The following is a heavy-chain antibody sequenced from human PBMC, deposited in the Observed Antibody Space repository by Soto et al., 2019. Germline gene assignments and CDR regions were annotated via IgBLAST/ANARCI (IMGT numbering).Heavy chain of an antibody. CDR1: GFTFSSYW. V-gene: IGHV3-7*01. Sequence: EVQLVESGGGLVQPGGSLRLSCAASGFTFSSYWMSWVRQAPGKGLEWVANIKQDGSEKYYVDSVKGRFTASRDNAENSLYLQMNSLRAEDTAVYYCARAHSRTYGSGYYPGSYWGQGTLVTVSS. CDR3: ARAHSRTYGSGYYPGSY. J-gene: IGHJ4*02. CDR2: IKQDGSEK. D-gene: IGHD6-19*01.